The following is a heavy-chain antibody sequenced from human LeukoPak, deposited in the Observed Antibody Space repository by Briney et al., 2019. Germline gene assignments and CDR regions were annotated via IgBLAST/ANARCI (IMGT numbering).Heavy chain of an antibody. Sequence: ASVKVSCKASGGTFSSYAISWVRRAPGQGLEWMGRIIPILGIANYAQKFQGRVTITADKSTSTAYMELSSLRSEDTAVYYCARMAYCSSTSCYPDWFDPWGQRTLVTVSS. V-gene: IGHV1-69*04. CDR3: ARMAYCSSTSCYPDWFDP. D-gene: IGHD2-2*01. J-gene: IGHJ5*02. CDR2: IIPILGIA. CDR1: GGTFSSYA.